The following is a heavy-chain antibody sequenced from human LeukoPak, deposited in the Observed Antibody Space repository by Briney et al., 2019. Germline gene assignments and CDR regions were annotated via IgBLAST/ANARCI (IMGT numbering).Heavy chain of an antibody. CDR1: GGSLSGYY. CDR3: ARRISSWNVYIDK. Sequence: TTSVTLSVTCSVSGGSLSGYYWSWIRQTPGKRLEWIGYIYSSGTTNYNRALQSRVTISLDTAKNQFSLSVTSVTAADTAMYFCARRISSWNVYIDKWGQGIQVTVSS. CDR2: IYSSGTT. J-gene: IGHJ4*02. D-gene: IGHD1-1*01. V-gene: IGHV4-59*12.